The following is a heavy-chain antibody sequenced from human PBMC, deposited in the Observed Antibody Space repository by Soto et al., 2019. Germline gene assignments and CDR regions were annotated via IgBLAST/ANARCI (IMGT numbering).Heavy chain of an antibody. Sequence: SQTLSLTCAISGDSVSSNSAAWNLIMQSPSRGLEWLGRTYYRSKWYNDYAVSVKSRITINPDTSKNQFSLQLNSVTPEDTAVYYCTIFGPAGVDVWGQGTTVTVSS. J-gene: IGHJ6*02. D-gene: IGHD3-3*01. CDR1: GDSVSSNSAA. CDR3: TIFGPAGVDV. CDR2: TYYRSKWYN. V-gene: IGHV6-1*01.